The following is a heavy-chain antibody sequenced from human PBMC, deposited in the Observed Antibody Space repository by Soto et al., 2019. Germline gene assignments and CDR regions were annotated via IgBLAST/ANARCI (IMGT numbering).Heavy chain of an antibody. J-gene: IGHJ4*02. Sequence: GGSLRLSCAASGFTFSSYGMHWVRQAPGKGLEWVAVISYDGSNKYYADSVKGRFTISRDNSKNTLYLQMNSLRAEDTAVYYCAKELLSDYDILTGYYKGTVFDYWGQGTLVTVSS. CDR3: AKELLSDYDILTGYYKGTVFDY. CDR2: ISYDGSNK. CDR1: GFTFSSYG. V-gene: IGHV3-30*18. D-gene: IGHD3-9*01.